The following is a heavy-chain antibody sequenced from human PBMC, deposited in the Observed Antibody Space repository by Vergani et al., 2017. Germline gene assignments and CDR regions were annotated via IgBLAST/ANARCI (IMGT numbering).Heavy chain of an antibody. V-gene: IGHV1-2*02. CDR3: ARANLVATGRFKGMNYMDA. CDR1: GYTFTDSY. Sequence: QVQLVQSGAEVKKPGASVKVFCKASGYTFTDSYMHWVRQAPGQGLEWMGWINPKSGVTKFAQKFQGRVTMTRDMSRSTAYLEVSRLTSDDTAVYYCARANLVATGRFKGMNYMDAWGRETTVTVS. D-gene: IGHD5-12*01. CDR2: INPKSGVT. J-gene: IGHJ6*03.